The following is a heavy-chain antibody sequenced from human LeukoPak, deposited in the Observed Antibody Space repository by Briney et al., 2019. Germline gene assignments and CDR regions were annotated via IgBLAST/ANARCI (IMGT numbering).Heavy chain of an antibody. D-gene: IGHD3-10*01. CDR2: IYSSGNTK. CDR3: ARDRAYNAGAGSYFLCSGRDV. CDR1: GFTFSNYD. V-gene: IGHV3-33*01. J-gene: IGHJ6*02. Sequence: GGSLRLSCKASGFTFSNYDMHWVRQPPGKGLEWLGSIYSSGNTKYYADSVKGRFSISRDDSKTWLYLQLRSLRAGETAVYYCARDRAYNAGAGSYFLCSGRDVCGQGTTVTVSS.